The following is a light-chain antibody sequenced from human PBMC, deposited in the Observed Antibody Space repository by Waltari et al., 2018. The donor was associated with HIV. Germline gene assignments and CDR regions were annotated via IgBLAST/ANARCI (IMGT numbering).Light chain of an antibody. J-gene: IGKJ2*01. Sequence: DIQLTKSPSFLSASVGERVTMTCRASQGISSYLAWYHQQPGKAPKLLIYAGSTLQSGVPSRFSGSGSGTEFTLTISSLQPEDFATYYCQQLNSYPYTFGQGTKLEIK. CDR1: QGISSY. V-gene: IGKV1-9*01. CDR2: AGS. CDR3: QQLNSYPYT.